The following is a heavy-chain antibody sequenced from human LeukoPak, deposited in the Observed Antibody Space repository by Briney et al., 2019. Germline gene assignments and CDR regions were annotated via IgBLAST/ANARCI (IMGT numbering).Heavy chain of an antibody. CDR3: ANRYSSGWYFGRELGNWFDP. Sequence: SETLSLTCTVSGGSISSGSYYWSWIRQPAGKGLEWIGRIYTSGSTNYNPSLKSRVTISVDTSKNQFSLKLSSVTAADTAVYYCANRYSSGWYFGRELGNWFDPWGQGTLVTASS. CDR2: IYTSGST. J-gene: IGHJ5*02. CDR1: GGSISSGSYY. D-gene: IGHD6-19*01. V-gene: IGHV4-61*02.